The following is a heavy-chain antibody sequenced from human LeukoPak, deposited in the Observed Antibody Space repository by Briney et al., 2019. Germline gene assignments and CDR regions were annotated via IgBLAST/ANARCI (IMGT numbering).Heavy chain of an antibody. CDR2: MNPNSGNT. V-gene: IGHV1-8*01. D-gene: IGHD4-23*01. CDR1: GYIFTTYD. J-gene: IGHJ5*02. CDR3: ARGPNKSDGGNSGSAWFDP. Sequence: ASVKVSCKASGYIFTTYDINWVRQATGQGLEWMGWMNPNSGNTGYAQKFQGRVTMTRNTSISTAYMELSSLRSEDTAVYYCARGPNKSDGGNSGSAWFDPWGQGTLVTVSS.